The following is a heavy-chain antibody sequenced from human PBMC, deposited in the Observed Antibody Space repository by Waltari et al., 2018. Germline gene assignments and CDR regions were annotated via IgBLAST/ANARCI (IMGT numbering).Heavy chain of an antibody. D-gene: IGHD6-19*01. J-gene: IGHJ4*02. CDR2: IKQDGSEK. CDR1: GFTFSSYW. CDR3: ARDSASSGWYDY. Sequence: EVQLVESGGGLVQPGGSLRLSCAASGFTFSSYWMSWVRQAPGKGLAWVANIKQDGSEKYYVDSGKGRLTIARDNAKNSLYLQMNSLRAEDTAVYYCARDSASSGWYDYWGQGTLVTVSS. V-gene: IGHV3-7*01.